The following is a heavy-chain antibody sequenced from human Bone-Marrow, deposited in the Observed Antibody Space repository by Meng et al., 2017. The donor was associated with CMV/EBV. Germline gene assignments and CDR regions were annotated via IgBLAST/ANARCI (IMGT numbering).Heavy chain of an antibody. V-gene: IGHV4-34*01. J-gene: IGHJ4*02. CDR3: ASVPITVVRGSKSPRRGWFDY. Sequence: GSLRLSCDVYGESFSDYYWNWIRQSPGKGLEWIGEIHHSGNANYNPYLKSRVTISVDTSKNLFSLKLTSVTAADTAVYYCASVPITVVRGSKSPRRGWFDYWGQGTLVTVSS. CDR1: GESFSDYY. CDR2: IHHSGNA. D-gene: IGHD3-10*01.